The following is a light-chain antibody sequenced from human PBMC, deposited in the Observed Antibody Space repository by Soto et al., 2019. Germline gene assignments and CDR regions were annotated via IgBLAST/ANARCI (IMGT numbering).Light chain of an antibody. CDR3: QQYNNWWT. V-gene: IGKV3-15*01. CDR2: GAS. J-gene: IGKJ1*01. Sequence: EIVMTQSPATLSVSPGERATLSCRASQSGSNNLAWYQKKPGQAPMLLIYGASTRATGIPARFSGSGSGTEFTLTISSLQSEDFAFYYCQQYNNWWTFGQRTRVDIK. CDR1: QSGSNN.